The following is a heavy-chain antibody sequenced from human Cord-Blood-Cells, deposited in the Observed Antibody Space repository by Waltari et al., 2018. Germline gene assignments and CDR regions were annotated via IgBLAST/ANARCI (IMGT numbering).Heavy chain of an antibody. CDR1: GGSISSSSYY. V-gene: IGHV4-39*01. J-gene: IGHJ3*02. D-gene: IGHD6-6*01. Sequence: QLQLQESGPGLVKPSETLSLTCTVSGGSISSSSYYWGWIRQPPGKGLEWIGSIYYSGSNYYNPSLKSRVTISVDTSKNQFSLKRSSVTAADTAVYYCARQLVRPSDAFDIWGQGTMVTVSS. CDR2: IYYSGSN. CDR3: ARQLVRPSDAFDI.